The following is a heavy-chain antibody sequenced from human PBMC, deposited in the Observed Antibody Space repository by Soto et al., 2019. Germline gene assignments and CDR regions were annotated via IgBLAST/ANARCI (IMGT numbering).Heavy chain of an antibody. CDR2: LSSNGIGT. Sequence: PGGSLRLSCSGSGFTVISFGMHWVRQAPGKGPEHVSTLSSNGIGTYYADSVKGRFTFSRDTSKNTLYLQMSSLRTEDTAVYYCVKDMGQAAVGIRYPYGLDVWGLGTTVTVSS. V-gene: IGHV3-64D*06. CDR1: GFTVISFG. J-gene: IGHJ6*02. D-gene: IGHD6-13*01. CDR3: VKDMGQAAVGIRYPYGLDV.